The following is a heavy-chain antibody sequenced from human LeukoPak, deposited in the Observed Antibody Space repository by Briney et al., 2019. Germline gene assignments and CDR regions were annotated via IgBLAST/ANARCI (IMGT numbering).Heavy chain of an antibody. CDR2: IYYSGTT. J-gene: IGHJ5*02. CDR1: GGSISSGGHF. V-gene: IGHV4-31*03. CDR3: ARGYNRFGDLGWFDP. D-gene: IGHD3-10*01. Sequence: PSETLSLTCTVSGGSISSGGHFWSWIRQHPGKGLEWIGHIYYSGTTYYNPSLKSRLTISVDTSENQFSLKVNSATAADTAVYYCARGYNRFGDLGWFDPWGQGTQVIVSS.